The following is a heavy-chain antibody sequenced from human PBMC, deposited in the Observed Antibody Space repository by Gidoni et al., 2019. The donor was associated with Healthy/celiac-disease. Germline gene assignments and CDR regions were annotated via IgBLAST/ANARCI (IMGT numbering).Heavy chain of an antibody. CDR2: ISWNSGSI. CDR3: AKDGEAALYWYFDL. D-gene: IGHD2-15*01. V-gene: IGHV3-9*01. J-gene: IGHJ2*01. CDR1: GFTFDDYA. Sequence: EVQLVESGGGLVQPGRSLRLSCAASGFTFDDYAMHWVRHAPGKGLEWVSGISWNSGSIGYADSVKGRFTISRDNAKNSLYLQMNSLRAEDTALYYCAKDGEAALYWYFDLWGRGTLVTVSS.